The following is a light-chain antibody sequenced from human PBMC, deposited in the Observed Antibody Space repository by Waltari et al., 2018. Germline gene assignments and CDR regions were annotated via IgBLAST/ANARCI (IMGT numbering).Light chain of an antibody. CDR1: STDGGGYNY. Sequence: QSALAQPASVSGSPGQPITISCTGTSTDGGGYNYVSWYQQHPGKAPKLLIFDVDNRPSGVSNRFSGSKSGNTASLTISGLQPEDESDYYCCSFTSRSTWVFGGGTKLTVL. CDR2: DVD. J-gene: IGLJ3*02. CDR3: CSFTSRSTWV. V-gene: IGLV2-14*01.